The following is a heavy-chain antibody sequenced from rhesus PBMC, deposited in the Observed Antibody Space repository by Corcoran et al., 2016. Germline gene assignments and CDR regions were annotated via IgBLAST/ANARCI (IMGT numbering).Heavy chain of an antibody. V-gene: IGHV4S10*01. CDR2: IIGNNTST. J-gene: IGHJ4*01. D-gene: IGHD3-16*01. CDR1: GGSFSDSYR. CDR3: ATPPGGSGSYYFDY. Sequence: QVQLQESGPGVVKPSETLSLTCAVFGGSFSDSYRWSWIRPPPGKGLEGIGYIIGNNTSTHYNPPLKSRVTISKDTSKDLFSLRLSSVAAADTAVYYCATPPGGSGSYYFDYWGQGVLVTVSS.